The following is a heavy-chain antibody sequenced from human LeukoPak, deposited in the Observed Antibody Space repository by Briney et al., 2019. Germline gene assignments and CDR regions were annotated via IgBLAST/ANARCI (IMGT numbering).Heavy chain of an antibody. J-gene: IGHJ6*03. Sequence: PSETLSRTCTVSGGSIDSSSYYWDWIRQPPGKGLEWLGNIYFSGTTFYTSSLKSRVTISADMSKNQFSLRLTSVTAADTAVYYCARQRADYFYHYMDVWGKGTTVIVSS. CDR3: ARQRADYFYHYMDV. CDR2: IYFSGTT. CDR1: GGSIDSSSYY. V-gene: IGHV4-39*01.